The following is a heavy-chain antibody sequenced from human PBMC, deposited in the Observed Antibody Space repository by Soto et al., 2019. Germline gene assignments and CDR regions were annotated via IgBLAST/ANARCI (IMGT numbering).Heavy chain of an antibody. Sequence: PGGSLRLSCATSGFAFISYDMHWVRQVKGKGLEWLSSIGTAGDTHYSDSVKGRFTISRENAKNSLFLQMNSLRVGDTAVYYCAKGYRGSSYVWPLDYWGQGTLVTVSS. CDR1: GFAFISYD. D-gene: IGHD1-26*01. CDR3: AKGYRGSSYVWPLDY. J-gene: IGHJ4*02. CDR2: IGTAGDT. V-gene: IGHV3-13*01.